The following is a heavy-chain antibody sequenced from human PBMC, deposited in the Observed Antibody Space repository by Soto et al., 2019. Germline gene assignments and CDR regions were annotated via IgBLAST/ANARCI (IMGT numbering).Heavy chain of an antibody. CDR3: ARIYDSSGYYPGYFDY. D-gene: IGHD3-22*01. Sequence: GGSLRLSCAASGFTFSSYAMHWVRQAPGKGLEWVAVISYDGSNKYYADSVKGRFTISRDNSKNTLYLQMNSLRAEDTAVYYCARIYDSSGYYPGYFDYWGQGTLVTVSS. CDR2: ISYDGSNK. V-gene: IGHV3-30-3*01. J-gene: IGHJ4*02. CDR1: GFTFSSYA.